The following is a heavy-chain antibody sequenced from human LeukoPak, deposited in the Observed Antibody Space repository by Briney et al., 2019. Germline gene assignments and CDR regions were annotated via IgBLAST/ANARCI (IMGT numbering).Heavy chain of an antibody. V-gene: IGHV3-23*01. CDR2: VSGSGGST. J-gene: IGHJ4*02. Sequence: SGGSLRLSCAASGFTFSSSAMSWVRQAPGKGLEWVSAVSGSGGSTYYADSVKGRFTISRDNSKNTLYLQMNSLRAEDTAVYYCAKVLYSNYRDYWGQGTLVTVSS. CDR1: GFTFSSSA. CDR3: AKVLYSNYRDY. D-gene: IGHD4-11*01.